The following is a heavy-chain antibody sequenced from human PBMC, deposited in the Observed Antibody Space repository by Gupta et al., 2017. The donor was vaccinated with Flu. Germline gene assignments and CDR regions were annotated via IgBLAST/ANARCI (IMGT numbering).Heavy chain of an antibody. CDR1: TFSSYA. CDR3: AKHTVTNYFDS. CDR2: ISGSAGST. V-gene: IGHV3-23*01. Sequence: TFSSYALSWVRQAPGKGLEWVSAISGSAGSTYYADSVKGRFTISRDNSKGTLYLQVNSLRAEDTALYYCAKHTVTNYFDSWGQGTLVTVYS. D-gene: IGHD4-17*01. J-gene: IGHJ4*02.